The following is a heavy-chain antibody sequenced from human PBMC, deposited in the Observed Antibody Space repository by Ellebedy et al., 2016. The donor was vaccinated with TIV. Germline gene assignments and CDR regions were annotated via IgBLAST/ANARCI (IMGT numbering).Heavy chain of an antibody. CDR2: ISGTGSRT. D-gene: IGHD6-13*01. J-gene: IGHJ5*02. V-gene: IGHV3-23*01. Sequence: GESLKISCAASGFTFSSYAMSWVRQAPGEGLEWVSTISGTGSRTYYADSVKVRFTVSRDDSQDTLYLDMDGLRVDDTAVYYCARLPTARIARDVAWFGPWGQGTLLIVSS. CDR3: ARLPTARIARDVAWFGP. CDR1: GFTFSSYA.